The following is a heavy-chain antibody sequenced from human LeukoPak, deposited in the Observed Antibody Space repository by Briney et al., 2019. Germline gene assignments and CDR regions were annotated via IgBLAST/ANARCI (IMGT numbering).Heavy chain of an antibody. V-gene: IGHV3-21*01. CDR2: ISSSSDYI. CDR3: ARLRFRDISSPFDY. Sequence: GGSLRLSCAASGFTFGSYSMNWVRQAPGKGLEWVSSISSSSDYIYYADSPKGRFTISRDNAKNSLYLQMNSLRAEDTAVYYCARLRFRDISSPFDYWGQGTLVTVSS. CDR1: GFTFGSYS. J-gene: IGHJ4*02. D-gene: IGHD2-15*01.